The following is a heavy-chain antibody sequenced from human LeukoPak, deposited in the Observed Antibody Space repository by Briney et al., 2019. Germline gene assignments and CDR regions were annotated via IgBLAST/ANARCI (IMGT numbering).Heavy chain of an antibody. J-gene: IGHJ4*02. V-gene: IGHV3-74*01. CDR1: GFTFSSHW. Sequence: PGGSLGLSCVVSGFTFSSHWMHWVRQAPGKGLVWVSRITNDGSSTTYADSVKGRFTISRDSAKNMLYLQVNSLRAEDTAVYYCATQQGGSPAYWGQGALVTVSS. CDR2: ITNDGSST. CDR3: ATQQGGSPAY. D-gene: IGHD3-16*01.